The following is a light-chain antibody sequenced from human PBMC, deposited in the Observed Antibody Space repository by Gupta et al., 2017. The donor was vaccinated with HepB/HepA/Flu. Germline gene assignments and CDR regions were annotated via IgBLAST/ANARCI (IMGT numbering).Light chain of an antibody. V-gene: IGLV10-54*01. CDR1: STNVGSQV. Sequence: QAGLTQPPSVSRGLRQTAIVACIGNSTNVGSQVVVWLRQHQGHPPKVVSYRNNSRPSGISERISASRSGNIASLTITGLQPEDEGDYYCSAWDTSLSGVVFGGGTRLTVL. CDR2: RNN. CDR3: SAWDTSLSGVV. J-gene: IGLJ2*01.